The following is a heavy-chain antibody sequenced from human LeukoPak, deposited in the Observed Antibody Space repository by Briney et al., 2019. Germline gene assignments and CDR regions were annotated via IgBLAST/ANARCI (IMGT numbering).Heavy chain of an antibody. CDR2: FDPEDGET. D-gene: IGHD1-26*01. J-gene: IGHJ5*02. CDR3: ATGSGSYYGWFDP. CDR1: GYTLTNYG. V-gene: IGHV1-24*01. Sequence: ASVKVSCKASGYTLTNYGISWVRQAPGQGLEWMGGFDPEDGETIYAQKFQGRVTMTEDTSTDTAYMELSSLRSEDTAVYYCATGSGSYYGWFDPWGQGTLVTVSS.